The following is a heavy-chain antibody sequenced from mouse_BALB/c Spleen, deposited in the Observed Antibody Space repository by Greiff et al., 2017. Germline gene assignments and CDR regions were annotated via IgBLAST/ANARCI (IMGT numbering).Heavy chain of an antibody. CDR2: ILPGSGST. V-gene: IGHV1-9*01. J-gene: IGHJ4*01. CDR3: ARRREYGNYGYYAMDY. Sequence: VQLQQSGAELMKPGASVKISCKATGYTFSSYWIEWVKQRPGHGLEWIGEILPGSGSTNYNEKFKGKATFTADTSSNTAYMQLSSLTSEDSAVYYCARRREYGNYGYYAMDYWGQGTSVTVSS. CDR1: GYTFSSYW. D-gene: IGHD2-10*02.